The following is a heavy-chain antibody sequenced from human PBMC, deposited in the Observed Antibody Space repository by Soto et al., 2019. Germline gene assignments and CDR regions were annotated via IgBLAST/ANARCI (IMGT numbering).Heavy chain of an antibody. D-gene: IGHD3-22*01. Sequence: GGSLRLSCAASGFTFSSYAMSWVRQAPGKGLEWVSAISGSGGSTYYADSVKDRFTISRDNSKNTLYLQMNSLRAEDTAVYYCAKMPPHNYYDSSGRGTDYWGQGTLVTVSS. CDR1: GFTFSSYA. J-gene: IGHJ4*02. V-gene: IGHV3-23*01. CDR2: ISGSGGST. CDR3: AKMPPHNYYDSSGRGTDY.